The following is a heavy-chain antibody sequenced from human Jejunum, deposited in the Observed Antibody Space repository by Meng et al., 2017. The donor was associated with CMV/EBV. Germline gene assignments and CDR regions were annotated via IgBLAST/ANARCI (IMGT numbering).Heavy chain of an antibody. CDR1: GGSFTPSD. J-gene: IGHJ4*02. CDR2: IITSGST. D-gene: IGHD3-16*01. V-gene: IGHV4-4*07. Sequence: QLQASGPVEWTHSDTLSLPCTVSGGSFTPSDWSWIRQRAGKGLEWIGRIITSGSTNYNPSLRSRVIMSVDTSKNQFFLKLRSVTAADTAVYFCAKGYGNSFAYWGQGSLVTVSS. CDR3: AKGYGNSFAY.